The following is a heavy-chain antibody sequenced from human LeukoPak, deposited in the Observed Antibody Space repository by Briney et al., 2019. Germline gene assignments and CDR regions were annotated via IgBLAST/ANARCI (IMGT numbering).Heavy chain of an antibody. D-gene: IGHD2-21*02. V-gene: IGHV5-51*01. Sequence: GASVKVSCKGSGYSFTSYWIGWVRQMPGKGLEWVGIIYPGDSDTRYSPSFQGQVTISADKSISTAYLQWSSLKASDTAMYFCARQDCGGDCYSVSLADYWGQGTLVTVSS. J-gene: IGHJ4*02. CDR3: ARQDCGGDCYSVSLADY. CDR2: IYPGDSDT. CDR1: GYSFTSYW.